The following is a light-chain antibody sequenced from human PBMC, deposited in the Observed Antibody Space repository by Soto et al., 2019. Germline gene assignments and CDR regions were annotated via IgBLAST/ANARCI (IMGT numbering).Light chain of an antibody. CDR2: DAM. Sequence: EVVLTQSPATLSLSPGERATLSCRASQRITSYLAWYQQKPGQAPRLLIYDAMNRATGVPARFSGSRSGTDFTLTISSLQPEDFAVYYCQQRSDWQYTFGQGTKVEL. J-gene: IGKJ2*01. V-gene: IGKV3-11*01. CDR3: QQRSDWQYT. CDR1: QRITSY.